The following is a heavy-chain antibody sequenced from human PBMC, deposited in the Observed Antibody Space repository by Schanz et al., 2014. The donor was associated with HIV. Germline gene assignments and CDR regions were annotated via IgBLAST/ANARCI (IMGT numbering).Heavy chain of an antibody. J-gene: IGHJ4*02. CDR1: GFTFSSHV. V-gene: IGHV3-23*01. Sequence: EVQLLESGGGLVEPGESLRLSCAVSGFTFSSHVMTWVRQAPGKGLEWVSGISISGETTYYADSVKGRFTISRDNSKNTLYLQMSSLRVEDTAVYYCANEEVPNDYWGQGTLVTVSS. CDR2: ISISGETT. CDR3: ANEEVPNDY.